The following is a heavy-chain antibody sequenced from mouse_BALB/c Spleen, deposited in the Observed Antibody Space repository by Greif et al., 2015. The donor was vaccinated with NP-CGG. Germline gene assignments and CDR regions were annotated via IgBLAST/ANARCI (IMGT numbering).Heavy chain of an antibody. CDR1: GYTFTSYN. CDR3: AIPSWFAY. Sequence: SGAELVKPGASVKMSCKASGYTFTSYNMHWVKQTPGQGLEWTGAIYPGNGDTSYNQKFKGRATLTADKSSSTAYMQLSGLTSEDSAVYYCAIPSWFAYWGQGTLVTVSA. J-gene: IGHJ3*01. CDR2: IYPGNGDT. V-gene: IGHV1-12*01.